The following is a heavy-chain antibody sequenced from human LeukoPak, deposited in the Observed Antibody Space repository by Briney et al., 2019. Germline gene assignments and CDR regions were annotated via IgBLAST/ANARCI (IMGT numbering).Heavy chain of an antibody. CDR3: ARDTPASYYGSGVGDY. J-gene: IGHJ4*02. D-gene: IGHD3-10*01. CDR1: GYTFTSYD. Sequence: EASVKVSCKASGYTFTSYDINWVRQATGQGLEWMGWMNPNSGNTGYAQKFQGRVTMTRNTSISTAYMELSSLRSEDTAVYYCARDTPASYYGSGVGDYWGQGTLVTVSS. V-gene: IGHV1-8*01. CDR2: MNPNSGNT.